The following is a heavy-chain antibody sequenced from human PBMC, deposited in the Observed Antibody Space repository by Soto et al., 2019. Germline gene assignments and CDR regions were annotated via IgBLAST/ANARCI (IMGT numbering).Heavy chain of an antibody. CDR2: INPNSGVT. V-gene: IGHV1-2*02. CDR3: ARGRRSNSGGWSRTHGFDY. D-gene: IGHD6-19*01. J-gene: IGHJ4*02. Sequence: ASVKVSCKASGYTFTGYYMHWVRQAPGQGLEWMGWINPNSGVTNYAQKFQGRVTMTRDTSISTAYMELSRLRSDDTAVYYCARGRRSNSGGWSRTHGFDYRGQGTRVTISS. CDR1: GYTFTGYY.